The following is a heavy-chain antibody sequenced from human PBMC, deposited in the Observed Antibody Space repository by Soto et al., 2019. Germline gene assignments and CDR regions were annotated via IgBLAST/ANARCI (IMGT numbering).Heavy chain of an antibody. CDR3: ARGDRQVVVAATCYYYYGMDV. Sequence: QVQLVQSGAEVKKPGASVKVSCKASGYTFTGYYMHWVRQAPGQGLEWMGWINPNSGGTNYAQKFQGRVTMTRDTSISTASMELSRLRSDDTAVYYCARGDRQVVVAATCYYYYGMDVWGQGTTVTVSS. J-gene: IGHJ6*02. D-gene: IGHD2-15*01. V-gene: IGHV1-2*02. CDR2: INPNSGGT. CDR1: GYTFTGYY.